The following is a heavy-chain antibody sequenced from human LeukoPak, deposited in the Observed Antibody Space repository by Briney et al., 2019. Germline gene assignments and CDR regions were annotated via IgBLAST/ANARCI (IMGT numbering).Heavy chain of an antibody. CDR1: GYTFTGYY. CDR2: INPNSGGT. V-gene: IGHV1-2*04. J-gene: IGHJ4*02. CDR3: AIHSGSYKKGVDY. Sequence: ASVTVSCKASGYTFTGYYMHWVRQAPGQGLEWMGRINPNSGGTNYAQKFQGWVTMTRDTSISTAYMELSRLRSDDTAVYYCAIHSGSYKKGVDYWGQGTLVTVSS. D-gene: IGHD1-26*01.